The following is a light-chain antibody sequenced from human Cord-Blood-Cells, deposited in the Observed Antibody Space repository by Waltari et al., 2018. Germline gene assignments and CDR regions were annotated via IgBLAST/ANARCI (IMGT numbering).Light chain of an antibody. CDR3: SSYTSSSTVV. J-gene: IGLJ2*01. V-gene: IGLV2-14*01. CDR1: SSDVGGYHY. Sequence: QSALTQPASVSGSPGQSITISCTGTSSDVGGYHYVSWYQPHPGKAPKLMIYDVSKRPSGVSNRFSGSKSGNTASLTISGLQAEDEADYYCSSYTSSSTVVFGGGTKLTVL. CDR2: DVS.